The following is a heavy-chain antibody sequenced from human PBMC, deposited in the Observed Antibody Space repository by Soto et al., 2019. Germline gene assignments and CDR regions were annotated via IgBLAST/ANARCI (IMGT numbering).Heavy chain of an antibody. D-gene: IGHD3-10*01. J-gene: IGHJ4*02. Sequence: QVQMVESGGGVVQPGTSLRLSCVVTGLTFSGYGMHWVRQAPGKGLEWVADITYDGSSTYYADAVKGRFTVSRDNSKNMLYLQMTSLRGDDTAMYYCAKDQMGRGWRTLDSWGQGTLVIVSS. CDR3: AKDQMGRGWRTLDS. CDR2: ITYDGSST. CDR1: GLTFSGYG. V-gene: IGHV3-30*18.